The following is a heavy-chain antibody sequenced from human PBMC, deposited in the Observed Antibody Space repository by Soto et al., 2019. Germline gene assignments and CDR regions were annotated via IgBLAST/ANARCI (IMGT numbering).Heavy chain of an antibody. V-gene: IGHV4-34*01. CDR1: GGFFNANY. CDR2: IYYTGST. J-gene: IGHJ4*02. Sequence: QVQLQQWGEGLLKPSETLSLTCAVSGGFFNANYWTWIRQPPGKGLEWIGEIYYTGSTNYNPSLKGRVAISVDTSKNQFTLRLTSVTAADTAVYYCASARWDYWGQGTLVTVSS. CDR3: ASARWDY.